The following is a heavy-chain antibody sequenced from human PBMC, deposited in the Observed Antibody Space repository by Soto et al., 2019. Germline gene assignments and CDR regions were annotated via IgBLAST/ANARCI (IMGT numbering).Heavy chain of an antibody. V-gene: IGHV3-21*01. Sequence: EVQLVESGGGLVKPGGSLRLSCAASGFTFSSYSMNWVRQAPGKGLEWVSSISSSSSYIYYADSVKGRFTISRDNAKNSLYLQMNSLRAEDTAVYYCARDGGGALLYSSGWYDYWGQGTLVTVSS. CDR1: GFTFSSYS. J-gene: IGHJ4*02. D-gene: IGHD6-19*01. CDR3: ARDGGGALLYSSGWYDY. CDR2: ISSSSSYI.